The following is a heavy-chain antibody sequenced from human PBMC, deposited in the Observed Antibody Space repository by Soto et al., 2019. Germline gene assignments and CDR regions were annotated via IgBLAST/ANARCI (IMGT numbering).Heavy chain of an antibody. CDR2: IYSGGST. J-gene: IGHJ4*02. Sequence: EVQLVESGGGLIQPGGSLRLSCAASGFSVSSNYMSWVRQAPGKGLEWVSLIYSGGSTYYAESVKGRFTISRDNSKNTLYLQMNTLRAEDTAVYYCARSTPDFGNYGSPPRAPFDYWGQGTLVSVSS. CDR3: ARSTPDFGNYGSPPRAPFDY. D-gene: IGHD4-17*01. CDR1: GFSVSSNY. V-gene: IGHV3-53*01.